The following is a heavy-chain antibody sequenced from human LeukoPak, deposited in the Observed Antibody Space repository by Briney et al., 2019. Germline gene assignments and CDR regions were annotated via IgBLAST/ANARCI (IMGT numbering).Heavy chain of an antibody. CDR2: ISGSGGST. CDR1: GFTFSSYA. V-gene: IGHV3-23*01. CDR3: ATDPGIGAFDY. D-gene: IGHD1-26*01. Sequence: GGSLRLSCAASGFTFSSYAMTWVRQAPGKGLEWVSSISGSGGSTYYADSVKGRFTISRDNSKNTLYLQMNSLRAEDTAIYYCATDPGIGAFDYWGQGTLVTVPS. J-gene: IGHJ4*02.